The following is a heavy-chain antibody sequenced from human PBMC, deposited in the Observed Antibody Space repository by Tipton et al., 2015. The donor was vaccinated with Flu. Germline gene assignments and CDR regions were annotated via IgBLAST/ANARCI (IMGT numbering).Heavy chain of an antibody. J-gene: IGHJ1*01. CDR3: ARGRGKGGSHWTEYFQH. D-gene: IGHD1-26*01. CDR2: VHTAGST. V-gene: IGHV4-61*09. CDR1: GGSISSGNYH. Sequence: TLSLTCTVSGGSISSGNYHWNWIRQPAGTGLQWIGHVHTAGSTNYNPSLKSRVTISVDTSKNQLSLKLNSVTPDDTAVYYCARGRGKGGSHWTEYFQHWGQGTLVTVSS.